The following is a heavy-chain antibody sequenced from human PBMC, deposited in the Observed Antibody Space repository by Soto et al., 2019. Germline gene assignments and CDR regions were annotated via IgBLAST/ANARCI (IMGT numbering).Heavy chain of an antibody. CDR2: TYYRSKWYN. V-gene: IGHV6-1*01. CDR3: ARELEQWLGTYYYNGMDV. CDR1: GDSVSSNSSA. J-gene: IGHJ6*02. D-gene: IGHD6-19*01. Sequence: SQTLSLTCAISGDSVSSNSSAWNWIRQSPSRGLEWLGRTYYRSKWYNDYAVSVKSRITINPDTYKNQFSLQLNSVTPEDTAVYYCARELEQWLGTYYYNGMDVWGQGTTVTVSS.